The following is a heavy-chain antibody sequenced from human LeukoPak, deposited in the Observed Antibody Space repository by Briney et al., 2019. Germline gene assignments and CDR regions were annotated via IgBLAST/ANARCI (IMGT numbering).Heavy chain of an antibody. CDR2: IYPADSTA. CDR1: GYSFTTYW. V-gene: IGHV5-51*01. J-gene: IGHJ4*02. D-gene: IGHD6-19*01. Sequence: GESLKISCKASGYSFTTYWIGWVRQMPGKGLEWMGIIYPADSTAHYSPSFQGQVTISADKSISTAYLQWNSLKASDTAMYYCARQSTLTSGDYWGQGTLVTVSS. CDR3: ARQSTLTSGDY.